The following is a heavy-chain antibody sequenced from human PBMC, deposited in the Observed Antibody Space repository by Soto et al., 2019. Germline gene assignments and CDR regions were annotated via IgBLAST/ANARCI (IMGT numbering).Heavy chain of an antibody. CDR1: GGSISSSSYY. D-gene: IGHD3-16*01. Sequence: SETLSLTCTVSGGSISSSSYYWGWIRQPPGKGLEWIGSIYYSGSTYYNPSLKSRVTISVDTSKNQFSLKLSSVTAADTAVYYCATHSLMITFGGVIIDDAFDIWGQGTMVTVSS. CDR3: ATHSLMITFGGVIIDDAFDI. V-gene: IGHV4-39*01. J-gene: IGHJ3*02. CDR2: IYYSGST.